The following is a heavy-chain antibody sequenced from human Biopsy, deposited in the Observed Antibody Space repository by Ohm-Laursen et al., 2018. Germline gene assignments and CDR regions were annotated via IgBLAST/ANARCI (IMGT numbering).Heavy chain of an antibody. CDR2: IWHDGSNE. CDR3: ARDPIVGSKADGMDV. V-gene: IGHV3-33*01. J-gene: IGHJ6*02. D-gene: IGHD1-26*01. Sequence: SLRLSCSASGFTFSVHAMHWVRQAPGKGLEWVSIIWHDGSNEYYADSVKGRFTISRDNSKNTVFLQMSSLRAEDTGVYYCARDPIVGSKADGMDVWGQGTTVTVSS. CDR1: GFTFSVHA.